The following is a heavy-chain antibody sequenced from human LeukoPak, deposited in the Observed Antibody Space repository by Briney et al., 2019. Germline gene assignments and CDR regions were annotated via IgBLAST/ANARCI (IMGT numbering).Heavy chain of an antibody. CDR3: AKAHLHLWFMYPGDMDV. V-gene: IGHV3-23*01. CDR1: GFPFSSYA. Sequence: PGGSLRLSCTPSGFPFSSYAMRWVRQAPGKGLEWVSAISGSGGSTYCADSVKGRLTIYRDNSKHTLYLQMNSLRAEDTAVYYCAKAHLHLWFMYPGDMDVWGKGTTVTVSS. CDR2: ISGSGGST. D-gene: IGHD5-18*01. J-gene: IGHJ6*03.